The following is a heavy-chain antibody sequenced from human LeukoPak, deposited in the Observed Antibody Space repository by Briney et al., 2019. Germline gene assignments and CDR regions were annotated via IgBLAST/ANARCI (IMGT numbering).Heavy chain of an antibody. V-gene: IGHV3-7*01. CDR3: AREHYFYHMDA. J-gene: IGHJ6*03. CDR2: VNQGGTGK. Sequence: PGGSLRLSCAASGFTFSSQWMSWVRQAPGEGLEWGANVNQGGTGKYYVDSVKGRFTISRDNAENSLYLQMNSLRAEDTAAYYCAREHYFYHMDAWGEGTTVTVSS. CDR1: GFTFSSQW.